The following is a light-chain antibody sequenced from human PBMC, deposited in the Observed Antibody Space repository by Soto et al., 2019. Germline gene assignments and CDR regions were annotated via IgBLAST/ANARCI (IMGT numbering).Light chain of an antibody. Sequence: EMVMTKSPATLSVSPGERATLSCRASQSVSSNLVWYQQKPGQAPRLLLYGASTRATGTPARFSGSGSGTEFTLTISSLQSEDFAVYYCQQYNNWPRTFGPGTKVDIK. CDR3: QQYNNWPRT. CDR1: QSVSSN. J-gene: IGKJ3*01. V-gene: IGKV3-15*01. CDR2: GAS.